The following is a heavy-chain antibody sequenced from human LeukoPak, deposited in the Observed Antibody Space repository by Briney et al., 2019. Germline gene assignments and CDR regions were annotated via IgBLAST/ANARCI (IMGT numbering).Heavy chain of an antibody. D-gene: IGHD5-12*01. CDR2: INPSGGST. V-gene: IGHV1-46*01. Sequence: ASVKVSCKASGYTFTDYYIHWVRQAPGQGLEWMGIINPSGGSTSYAQKFQGRVTITADKSTSTAYMELSSLRSEDTAVYYCAGSGLDEIYYYYYMDVWGKGTTVTVSS. CDR3: AGSGLDEIYYYYYMDV. J-gene: IGHJ6*03. CDR1: GYTFTDYY.